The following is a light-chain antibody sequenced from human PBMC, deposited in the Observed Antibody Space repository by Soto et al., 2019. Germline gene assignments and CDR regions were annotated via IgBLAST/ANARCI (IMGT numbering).Light chain of an antibody. J-gene: IGKJ4*01. V-gene: IGKV1-9*01. CDR3: QQLWTYPLT. CDR1: QDVSRS. CDR2: AAS. Sequence: DTQLTQSPSFLSASVGVRVTITCRASQDVSRSLGWYQQKPGKAPKLLISAASTLHSGVPSRFSGSGSGTDFTLTISSLQPEDFATYYCQQLWTYPLTFGGGTKVE.